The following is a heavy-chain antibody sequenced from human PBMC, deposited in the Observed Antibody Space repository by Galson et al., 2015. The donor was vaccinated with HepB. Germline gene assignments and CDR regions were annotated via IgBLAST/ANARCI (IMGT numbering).Heavy chain of an antibody. Sequence: SVKVSCKASGYTFINYFLHWVRQAPGQGLEWMGIINPSGGSTSYAQKFQGRVTMTRDTSTSTVYMELSSLRSEDTAMYFCARGSRGYILYSYYNMDVWGKGTTVTVSS. CDR2: INPSGGST. D-gene: IGHD5-18*01. V-gene: IGHV1-46*01. CDR1: GYTFINYF. J-gene: IGHJ6*03. CDR3: ARGSRGYILYSYYNMDV.